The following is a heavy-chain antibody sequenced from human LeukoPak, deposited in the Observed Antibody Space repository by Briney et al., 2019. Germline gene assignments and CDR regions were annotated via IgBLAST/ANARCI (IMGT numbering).Heavy chain of an antibody. V-gene: IGHV3-48*03. CDR3: ARDSSGWYVSDY. Sequence: GGSLRLSCAASGFTFSSYEMNWVRQAPGKGLEWVSYISSSGSTIYYADSVKGRFTISRDNVKNSLYLQMNSLRAEDTAVYYCARDSSGWYVSDYWGQGTLVTVSS. CDR2: ISSSGSTI. D-gene: IGHD6-19*01. CDR1: GFTFSSYE. J-gene: IGHJ4*02.